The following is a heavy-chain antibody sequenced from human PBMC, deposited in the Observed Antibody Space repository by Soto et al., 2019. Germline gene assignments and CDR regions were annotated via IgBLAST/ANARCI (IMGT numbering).Heavy chain of an antibody. CDR3: ARATIRGWSSPRDYGLDV. Sequence: GXSVKVACRASGDPLITYGFIWVRQAPGQGLEWMGGVIPVFGTSDYAQKFQDRVTITADESTRIVYMELSSLRSEGTAIYFCARATIRGWSSPRDYGLDVWGQGTTVTVSS. CDR2: VIPVFGTS. D-gene: IGHD6-19*01. V-gene: IGHV1-69*01. J-gene: IGHJ6*02. CDR1: GDPLITYG.